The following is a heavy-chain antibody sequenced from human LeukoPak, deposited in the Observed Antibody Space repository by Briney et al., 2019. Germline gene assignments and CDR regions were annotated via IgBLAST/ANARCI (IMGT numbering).Heavy chain of an antibody. Sequence: SETLSLTCTVSGGSISSSSYYWGWIRQPPGKGLEWIGSIYYSGSTNYNPSLKSRVTMSVDTSKNQFSLKLSSVTAADTAVYYCARHLYGNGSPLSYFDYWGQGTLVTVSS. CDR3: ARHLYGNGSPLSYFDY. D-gene: IGHD1-26*01. V-gene: IGHV4-39*01. CDR1: GGSISSSSYY. J-gene: IGHJ4*02. CDR2: IYYSGST.